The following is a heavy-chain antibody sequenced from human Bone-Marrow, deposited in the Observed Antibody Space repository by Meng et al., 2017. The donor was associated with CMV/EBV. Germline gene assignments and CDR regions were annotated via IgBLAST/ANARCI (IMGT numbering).Heavy chain of an antibody. CDR3: ALEEVVDYYYGMAV. J-gene: IGHJ6*01. Sequence: AVKVSCLGSGGTFSSYAISWVRQAPGQGLEWMGGIIPIFGTANYAQKFQGRVTITTDESTSTAYMELSSLRSEDTAVYYCALEEVVDYYYGMAVWGQGTTVTGSS. CDR2: IIPIFGTA. V-gene: IGHV1-69*05. D-gene: IGHD1-1*01. CDR1: GGTFSSYA.